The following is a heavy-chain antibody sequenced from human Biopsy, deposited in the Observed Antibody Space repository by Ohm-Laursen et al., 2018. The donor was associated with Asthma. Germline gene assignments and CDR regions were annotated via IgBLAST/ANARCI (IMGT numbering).Heavy chain of an antibody. CDR3: ARASVAASANWFDP. J-gene: IGHJ5*02. CDR2: IHYSGST. Sequence: SQTLSLTCTVSGASIKTADHYWSWLRQPPGKGLEWFGLIHYSGSTSYNPSLKGGVTISVDTSKNQFSLKLSSVTAADTAVYYCARASVAASANWFDPWGQGTLVTVSS. CDR1: GASIKTADHY. D-gene: IGHD6-19*01. V-gene: IGHV4-30-4*01.